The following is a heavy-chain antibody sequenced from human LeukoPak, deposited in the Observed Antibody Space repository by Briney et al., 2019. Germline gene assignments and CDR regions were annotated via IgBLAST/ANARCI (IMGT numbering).Heavy chain of an antibody. J-gene: IGHJ4*02. CDR3: VRWGIVGSTRPDY. CDR1: GGSISGYY. CDR2: IYDSGSGSI. V-gene: IGHV4-4*07. Sequence: SETLSLTCTVSGGSISGYYWSWIRQPAGKGLEWIGRIYDSGSGSINYNPSLKSRVTMSLDTSKNQFSLKLSSVTAADTAVYYCVRWGIVGSTRPDYWGQGTLVTVSS. D-gene: IGHD1-26*01.